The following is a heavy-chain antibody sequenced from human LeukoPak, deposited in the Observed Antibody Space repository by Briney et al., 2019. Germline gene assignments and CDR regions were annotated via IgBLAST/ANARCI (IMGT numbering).Heavy chain of an antibody. J-gene: IGHJ2*01. Sequence: SVKVSCKASGGTFSSYAISWVRQAPGQGLEWMGRIIPILGIPNYAQKFQGRVTITADKSTTTAYMELSSLRSENTAVYYCATEAIVVVTARDYWYFDLWGRGTLVTVSS. V-gene: IGHV1-69*04. CDR3: ATEAIVVVTARDYWYFDL. D-gene: IGHD2-21*02. CDR2: IIPILGIP. CDR1: GGTFSSYA.